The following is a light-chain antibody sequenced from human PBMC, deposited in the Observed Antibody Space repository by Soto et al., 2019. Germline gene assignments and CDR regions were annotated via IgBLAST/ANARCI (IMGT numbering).Light chain of an antibody. CDR2: GAS. CDR3: QQSYSPPFT. J-gene: IGKJ4*01. CDR1: QSVSSTF. V-gene: IGKV3-20*01. Sequence: VLTQSPDTLSLSPGERASLCGRAGQSVSSTFLNWYQQKPGQAPRLLIYGASNRATGTPDRFSGSGSGTDFTLTISSLQPEDFATYFCQQSYSPPFTFGGGTKGDIK.